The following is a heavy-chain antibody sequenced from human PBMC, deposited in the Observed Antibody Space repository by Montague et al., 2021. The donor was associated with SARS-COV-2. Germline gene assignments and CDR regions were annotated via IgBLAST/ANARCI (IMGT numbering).Heavy chain of an antibody. J-gene: IGHJ4*02. CDR3: ARDGPRHLPPSDLDY. Sequence: SRILSLSASGFTFSNYEMNWVRQAPGKGLEWISYIDFSANTIYYADSVKGRFTISRNNAKNSLYLQMDSLGVEDTAIYYCARDGPRHLPPSDLDYWGRGTLVTVSS. CDR1: GFTFSNYE. D-gene: IGHD1-14*01. CDR2: IDFSANTI. V-gene: IGHV3-48*03.